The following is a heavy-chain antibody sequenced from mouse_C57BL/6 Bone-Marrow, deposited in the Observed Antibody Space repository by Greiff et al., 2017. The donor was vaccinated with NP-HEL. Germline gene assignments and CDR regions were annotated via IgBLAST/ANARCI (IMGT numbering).Heavy chain of an antibody. V-gene: IGHV5-4*01. CDR1: GFTFSSYA. J-gene: IGHJ3*01. Sequence: EVQRVESGGGLVKPGGSLKLSCAASGFTFSSYAMSWVRQTPEKRLEWVATISDGGSYTYYPDNVKGRFTISRDNAKNNLYLQMSHLKSEDTAMYYCARDLVYYDYDVPCAYWGQGTLVTVSA. CDR3: ARDLVYYDYDVPCAY. D-gene: IGHD2-4*01. CDR2: ISDGGSYT.